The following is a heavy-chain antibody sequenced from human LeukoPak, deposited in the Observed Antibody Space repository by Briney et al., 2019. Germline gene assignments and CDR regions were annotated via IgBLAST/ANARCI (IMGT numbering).Heavy chain of an antibody. J-gene: IGHJ6*02. CDR2: IYDTDST. V-gene: IGHV4-59*07. CDR1: GGPMRSHY. D-gene: IGHD5-24*01. CDR3: ARAPAGYNHKGDHLYYYDLCV. Sequence: ASDTLSLTCTVFGGPMRSHYWTWLRQPPGKRPEWIGYIYDTDSTNYNTSLKRRLTISVDTSNNQYSLKLPSVTAADTAAYHCARAPAGYNHKGDHLYYYDLCVWGQGTTVTVSS.